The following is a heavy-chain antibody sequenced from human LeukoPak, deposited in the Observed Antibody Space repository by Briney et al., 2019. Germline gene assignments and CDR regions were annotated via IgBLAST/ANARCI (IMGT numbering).Heavy chain of an antibody. V-gene: IGHV3-23*01. CDR1: GFTFSSYA. D-gene: IGHD3-22*01. CDR3: AKDRPNYYGSNGHYYRRDGGY. J-gene: IGHJ4*02. CDR2: ISGSGGST. Sequence: GGSLRLSCAASGFTFSSYAMSWVRQAPGKGLEWVSAISGSGGSTYYADSVKGRFTISRDNSRNTLYLQMNSLRDEDTAIYYCAKDRPNYYGSNGHYYRRDGGYWGQGTLVTVSS.